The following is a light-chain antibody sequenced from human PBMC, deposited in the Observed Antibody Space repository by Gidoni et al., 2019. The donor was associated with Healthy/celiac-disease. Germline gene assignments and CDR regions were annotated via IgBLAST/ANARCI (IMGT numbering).Light chain of an antibody. CDR2: AAF. CDR1: QSISSF. CDR3: QQSFTTPLT. J-gene: IGKJ4*01. V-gene: IGKV1-39*01. Sequence: DIQMTQSPSSLSASVGDRVTITCRASQSISSFLNWYQQKPGQAPKLLIYAAFSLQRGVPSRFSGSGSGTDFTLTISRLQPDDFATYYCQQSFTTPLTFGGGTKVEIK.